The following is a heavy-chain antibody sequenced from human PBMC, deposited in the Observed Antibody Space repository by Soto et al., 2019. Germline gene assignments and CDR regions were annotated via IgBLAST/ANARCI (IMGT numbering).Heavy chain of an antibody. V-gene: IGHV3-23*01. CDR3: FFFLAEDGIRDTVPVSAFLLNRSSDL. CDR2: ISGNGDST. D-gene: IGHD6-13*01. J-gene: IGHJ2*01. Sequence: KGLEFVSVISGNGDSTYYADSVKGRFTISRDNSTNTLYLQMNSLRDGETAVYYCFFFLAEDGIRDTVPVSAFLLNRSSDL.